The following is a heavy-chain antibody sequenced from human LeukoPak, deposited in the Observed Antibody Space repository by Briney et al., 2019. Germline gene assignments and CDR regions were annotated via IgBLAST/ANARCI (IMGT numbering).Heavy chain of an antibody. CDR3: ARERYGSGSYYFDY. CDR2: IFTSGNT. Sequence: SGTLSLTCSVSRGSISTFYWSWIRQPAGKGLEWIGRIFTSGNTNYNPSLKSRVTMSVDTSKNQFSLKLTSVTAAGTAVYYCARERYGSGSYYFDYWGQGTLVTVSS. D-gene: IGHD3-10*01. V-gene: IGHV4-4*07. J-gene: IGHJ4*02. CDR1: RGSISTFY.